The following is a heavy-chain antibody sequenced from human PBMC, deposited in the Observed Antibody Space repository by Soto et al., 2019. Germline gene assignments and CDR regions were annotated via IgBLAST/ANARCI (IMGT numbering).Heavy chain of an antibody. CDR3: ARDHYYGSGSLYGMDV. V-gene: IGHV3-23*01. CDR1: GFTFSSYA. Sequence: GGSLRLSCAASGFTFSSYAMSWVRQAPGKGLEWVSAISGSGGSTYYADSVKGRFTISRDNSKNTLYLQMNSLRAEDTAVYYCARDHYYGSGSLYGMDVWGQGTTVTVSS. D-gene: IGHD3-10*01. CDR2: ISGSGGST. J-gene: IGHJ6*02.